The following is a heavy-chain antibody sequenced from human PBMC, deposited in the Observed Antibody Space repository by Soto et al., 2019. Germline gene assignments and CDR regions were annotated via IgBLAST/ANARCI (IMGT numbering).Heavy chain of an antibody. CDR1: AGTFSSYA. V-gene: IGHV1-69*12. D-gene: IGHD3-10*01. J-gene: IGHJ6*02. CDR3: ARGDSPGGQNYYYGMDV. CDR2: IIPIFGTA. Sequence: QVQLVQSGAEVKKPGSSVKVSCKASAGTFSSYAINWVRQAPGQGLEWMGGIIPIFGTANYAQKFQGRVTIPAXXSXSXXYMELSSLRSEDTAVYYCARGDSPGGQNYYYGMDVWGQGTTVTVSS.